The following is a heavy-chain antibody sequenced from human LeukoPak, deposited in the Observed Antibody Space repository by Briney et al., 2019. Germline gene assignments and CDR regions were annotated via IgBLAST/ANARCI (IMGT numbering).Heavy chain of an antibody. CDR2: IIPIFGTA. CDR1: GGTFSSYA. J-gene: IGHJ4*02. D-gene: IGHD6-13*01. Sequence: SVKVSCKASGGTFSSYAISWVRQAPGQGLEWMGGIIPIFGTANYAQKFQGRVTITADESTSTAYMELSSLRSEDTAVYYCARGGAAGTDPFDYWGQGTLVTVSS. CDR3: ARGGAAGTDPFDY. V-gene: IGHV1-69*13.